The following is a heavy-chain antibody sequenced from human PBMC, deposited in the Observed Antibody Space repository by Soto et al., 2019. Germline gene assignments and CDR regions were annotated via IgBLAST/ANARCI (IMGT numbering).Heavy chain of an antibody. V-gene: IGHV3-30*18. CDR3: AKDLFDGYSSSWYGTDAFDI. J-gene: IGHJ3*02. CDR2: ISYDGSNK. Sequence: QVQLVESGGGVVQPGRSLRLSCAASGFTFSSYGMHWVRQAPGKGLEWVAVISYDGSNKYYADSVKGRFTISRDNSKNTLYLQMNSLRAEDTAVYYCAKDLFDGYSSSWYGTDAFDIWGQGTMVTVSS. CDR1: GFTFSSYG. D-gene: IGHD6-13*01.